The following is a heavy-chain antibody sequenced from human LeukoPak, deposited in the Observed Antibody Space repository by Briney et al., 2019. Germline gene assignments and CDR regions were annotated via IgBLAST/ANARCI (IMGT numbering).Heavy chain of an antibody. CDR2: IYSGGST. D-gene: IGHD2-2*01. V-gene: IGHV3-66*02. Sequence: GGSLRLSCAASGFTVSSSYMSWVRQAPGKGLEWVSVIYSGGSTYYADSVKGRFTISRDNSKNTLYLQMNSLRAEDTAVYYCARDEVYCSSTSCYPDYMDVWGKGTTVTVSS. CDR1: GFTVSSSY. CDR3: ARDEVYCSSTSCYPDYMDV. J-gene: IGHJ6*03.